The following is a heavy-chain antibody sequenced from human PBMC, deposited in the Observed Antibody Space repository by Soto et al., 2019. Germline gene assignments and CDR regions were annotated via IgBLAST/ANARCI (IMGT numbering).Heavy chain of an antibody. D-gene: IGHD3-3*01. CDR2: ISSGGDTI. V-gene: IGHV3-48*02. CDR3: ASDRSTIYGVVTPIDY. CDR1: GFTFSPYS. J-gene: IGHJ4*02. Sequence: GGSLRLSCAVSGFTFSPYSMNWVRQAPGKGLEWISYISSGGDTIYYADSVRGRFTVSRDNTKNSLYLQMDSLRDEDTAVYYCASDRSTIYGVVTPIDYWGQGTLVTVSS.